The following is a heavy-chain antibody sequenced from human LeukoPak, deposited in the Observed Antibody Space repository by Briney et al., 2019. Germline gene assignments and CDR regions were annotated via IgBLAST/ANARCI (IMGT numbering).Heavy chain of an antibody. D-gene: IGHD2-15*01. CDR2: IYYSGST. V-gene: IGHV4-59*12. Sequence: SETLSLTCTVSGGSISSYYWSWIRQPPGKGLEWIGYIYYSGSTNYNPSLKSRVTISVDKSKNQFSLKLSSVTAADTAVYYCARPLVTVVAAVDDAFDIWGQGTMVTVSS. CDR3: ARPLVTVVAAVDDAFDI. J-gene: IGHJ3*02. CDR1: GGSISSYY.